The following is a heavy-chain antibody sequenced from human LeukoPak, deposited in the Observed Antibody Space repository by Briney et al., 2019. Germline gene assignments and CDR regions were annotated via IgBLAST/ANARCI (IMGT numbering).Heavy chain of an antibody. CDR2: IYHSGST. CDR3: ARAPDAAMARPALFFDY. J-gene: IGHJ4*02. CDR1: GYSISSGYY. Sequence: PSETLSLTCTVSGYSISSGYYWGWIRQPPGKGLEWIGSIYHSGSTYYNPSLKSRVTISVDTSKNQFSLKLSSVTAADTAVYYCARAPDAAMARPALFFDYWGQGTLVTVSS. V-gene: IGHV4-38-2*02. D-gene: IGHD5-18*01.